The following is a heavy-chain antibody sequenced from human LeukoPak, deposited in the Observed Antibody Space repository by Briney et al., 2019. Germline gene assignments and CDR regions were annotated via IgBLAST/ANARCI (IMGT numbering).Heavy chain of an antibody. CDR2: INWNGGST. V-gene: IGHV3-20*04. CDR3: ARVNYDILTGYSWGGDF. Sequence: TGGSLRLSCAASGFTFDDYGMNWVRQTPGKGLEWVSGINWNGGSTGYADSVRGRFTISRDNAKNSLYLQMNSLRAEDTALYYCARVNYDILTGYSWGGDFWGQGNLVTVSS. D-gene: IGHD3-9*01. CDR1: GFTFDDYG. J-gene: IGHJ4*02.